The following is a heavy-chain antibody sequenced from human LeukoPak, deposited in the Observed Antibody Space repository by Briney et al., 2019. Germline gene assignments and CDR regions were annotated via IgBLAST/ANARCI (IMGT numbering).Heavy chain of an antibody. CDR1: GGSISSYY. CDR3: ARERAAGTDY. CDR2: IYYSGST. D-gene: IGHD6-13*01. J-gene: IGHJ4*02. Sequence: TSETLSLTCTVSGGSISSYYWSWIRQPPGRGLEWIGYIYYSGSTNYNPSLKSRVTISVDTSKNQFSLKLSSVTAADTAVYYCARERAAGTDYWGQGTLVTVSS. V-gene: IGHV4-59*12.